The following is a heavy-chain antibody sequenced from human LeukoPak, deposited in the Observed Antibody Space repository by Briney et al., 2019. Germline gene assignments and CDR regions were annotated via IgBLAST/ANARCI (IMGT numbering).Heavy chain of an antibody. D-gene: IGHD4-17*01. J-gene: IGHJ4*02. CDR3: ARGRQDYGEDY. V-gene: IGHV4-31*03. CDR1: GGSISSGTYY. CDR2: IYYSGST. Sequence: PSQTLSLTCTVSGGSISSGTYYWSWIRQHPGKGLEWIGNIYYSGSTNYNPSLKSRVTISVDTSKNQFSLKLSSVTAADTAVYYCARGRQDYGEDYWGQGTLVTVSS.